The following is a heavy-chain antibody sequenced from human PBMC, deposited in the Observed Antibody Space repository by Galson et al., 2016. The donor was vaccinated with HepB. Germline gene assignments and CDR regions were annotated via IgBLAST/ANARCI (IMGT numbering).Heavy chain of an antibody. CDR1: GFIFRTYG. CDR3: ARRRGTGTIDY. CDR2: ISYDGSNQ. J-gene: IGHJ4*02. V-gene: IGHV3-30*03. D-gene: IGHD1-7*01. Sequence: SLRLSCAASGFIFRTYGMHWVRQAPGKGLEWVAVISYDGSNQYYVDSVKGRFTISRDNSKNTLYLQMNSLGTEDTAVYYCARRRGTGTIDYWGQGTLVTVSS.